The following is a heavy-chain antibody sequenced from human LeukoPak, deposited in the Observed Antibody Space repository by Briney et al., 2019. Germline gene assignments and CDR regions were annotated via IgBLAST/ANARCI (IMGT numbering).Heavy chain of an antibody. D-gene: IGHD5-18*01. Sequence: SETLSLTCAVYGGSFSGYYWSWIRQPPGEGLEWIGEINHSGSTNYNPSLKSRVTISVDTSKNQFSLKLSSVTAADTAVYYCARGRRIQLWFTTTGQLFAVDYWGQGTLVTVSS. CDR1: GGSFSGYY. CDR3: ARGRRIQLWFTTTGQLFAVDY. V-gene: IGHV4-34*01. CDR2: INHSGST. J-gene: IGHJ4*02.